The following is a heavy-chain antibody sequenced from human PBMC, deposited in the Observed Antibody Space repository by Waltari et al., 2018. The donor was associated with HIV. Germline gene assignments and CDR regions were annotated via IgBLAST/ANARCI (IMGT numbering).Heavy chain of an antibody. D-gene: IGHD3-10*01. Sequence: EVQLLESGGGLVQPGGSLRLSCVPPGFTFRNYAMSWVRQAPGRGLEWVSGVIAGGDNTYYADSVKGRFTISRDKSRNTLFMQMNSLTPEDTAVYYCVKHLVRGTFDYWGQGTVVTVSS. V-gene: IGHV3-23*01. CDR3: VKHLVRGTFDY. CDR2: VIAGGDNT. J-gene: IGHJ4*02. CDR1: GFTFRNYA.